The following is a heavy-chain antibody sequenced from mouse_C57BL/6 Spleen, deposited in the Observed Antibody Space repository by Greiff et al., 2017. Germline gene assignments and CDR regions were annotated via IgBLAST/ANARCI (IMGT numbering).Heavy chain of an antibody. D-gene: IGHD4-1*02. V-gene: IGHV3-6*01. CDR3: ASDWRQLDDWYFDV. Sequence: EVQLQQSGPGLVKPSQSLSLTCSVTGYSITSGYYWNWIRQFPGNNLEWMGYISYDGSNNYNPSLKNRITITRDTSKNQFFLKLNSVTTEDTATYYCASDWRQLDDWYFDVWGTGTTVTVSS. J-gene: IGHJ1*03. CDR1: GYSITSGYY. CDR2: ISYDGSN.